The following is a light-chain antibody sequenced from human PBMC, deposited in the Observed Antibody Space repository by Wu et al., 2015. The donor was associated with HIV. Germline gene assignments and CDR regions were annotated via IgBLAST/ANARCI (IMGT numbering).Light chain of an antibody. CDR3: QQYKNWIRT. V-gene: IGKV3-15*01. CDR2: SVS. Sequence: IVMTQSPATLSVSPGESATLSCRASQGLGTNLAWYQHKPGQAPRLLIYSVSTRATDIPVRFSGSGSGTEFTLTITSLQSEDFAIYYCQQYKNWIRTFGQGTKVEIK. J-gene: IGKJ1*01. CDR1: QGLGTN.